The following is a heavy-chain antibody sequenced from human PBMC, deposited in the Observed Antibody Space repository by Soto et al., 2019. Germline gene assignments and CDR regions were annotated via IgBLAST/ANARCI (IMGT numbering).Heavy chain of an antibody. CDR3: ARDFEPHYYDSTQMTFDI. J-gene: IGHJ3*02. CDR2: ISYDGSNK. D-gene: IGHD3-22*01. V-gene: IGHV3-30-3*01. Sequence: GGSLRLSCAASGCTFSSYAMHWVRQAPGKGPEWVAVISYDGSNKYYADSVKGRFTISRDNSKNTLYLQMNSLRAEDTAVYYCARDFEPHYYDSTQMTFDIWGQGTMVTVAS. CDR1: GCTFSSYA.